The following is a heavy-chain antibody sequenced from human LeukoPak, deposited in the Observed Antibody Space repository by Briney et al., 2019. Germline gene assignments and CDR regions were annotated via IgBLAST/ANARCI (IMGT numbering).Heavy chain of an antibody. CDR2: IKQDGSEK. CDR3: ARGNYYGSGTEDY. J-gene: IGHJ4*02. CDR1: GFTFSSYW. D-gene: IGHD3-10*01. V-gene: IGHV3-7*01. Sequence: PGGSLRLSCAASGFTFSSYWMSWVRQAPGKGLEWVANIKQDGSEKYYVDSVKGRFTISRDNAKNSMYLQMNSLRAEDTAVYYCARGNYYGSGTEDYWGQGTLVTVSS.